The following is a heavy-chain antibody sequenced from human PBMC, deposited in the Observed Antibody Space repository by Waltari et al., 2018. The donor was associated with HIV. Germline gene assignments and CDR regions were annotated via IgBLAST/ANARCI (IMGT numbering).Heavy chain of an antibody. V-gene: IGHV1-69*06. J-gene: IGHJ6*02. CDR2: IIPGLVGSP. CDR1: GGNINDYA. Sequence: QVRLVQSAAEVKESGSSVKVSCKASGGNINDYAFSWVRQAPGQGLEWMGGIIPGLVGSPNYARKFQDTVTITADTSTNTVYMALSSLRSDDTALYYCARDHGGGAAAGGPPYQYYLDVWGQGTSVTVSS. D-gene: IGHD3-16*01. CDR3: ARDHGGGAAAGGPPYQYYLDV.